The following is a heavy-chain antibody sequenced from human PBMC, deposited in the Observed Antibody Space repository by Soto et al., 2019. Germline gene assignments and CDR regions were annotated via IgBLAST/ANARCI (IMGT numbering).Heavy chain of an antibody. CDR2: INHSGST. CDR3: ARVNGYSYVYYYYYYGMDV. D-gene: IGHD5-18*01. V-gene: IGHV4-34*01. CDR1: GGSFSGYY. Sequence: SETLSLTCAVYGGSFSGYYWSWIRQPPGKGLEWIGEINHSGSTNYNPSLKSRVTISVDTSKNQFSLKLSSVTAADTAVYYCARVNGYSYVYYYYYYGMDVWGQGTTVTVSS. J-gene: IGHJ6*02.